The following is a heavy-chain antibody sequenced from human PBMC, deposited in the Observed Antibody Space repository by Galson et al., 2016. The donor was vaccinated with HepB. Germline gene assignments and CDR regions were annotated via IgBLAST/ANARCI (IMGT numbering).Heavy chain of an antibody. J-gene: IGHJ4*02. CDR3: AKDKGGYFDY. D-gene: IGHD3-16*01. V-gene: IGHV3-30*18. CDR1: GFMFSNYV. Sequence: SLRLSCAASGFMFSNYVMHWVRQAPGKGLEWVAVISYDGSNKYFADSVKGRFTISRDNSKNTLYLQLNSLRPEDTAVYYCAKDKGGYFDYWGQGTLVTVSS. CDR2: ISYDGSNK.